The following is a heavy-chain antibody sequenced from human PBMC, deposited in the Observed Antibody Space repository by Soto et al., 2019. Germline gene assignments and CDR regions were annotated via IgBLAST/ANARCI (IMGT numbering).Heavy chain of an antibody. CDR1: GGSISSSSYY. CDR2: IYYSGST. J-gene: IGHJ3*02. CDR3: ARIVLPWFGESGAFDI. V-gene: IGHV4-39*01. Sequence: SETLSLTCTVSGGSISSSSYYWGWIRQPPGKGPEWIGSIYYSGSTYYNPSLKSRVTISVDTSKNQFSLKLSSVTAADTAVYYCARIVLPWFGESGAFDIWGQGTMVTVSS. D-gene: IGHD3-10*01.